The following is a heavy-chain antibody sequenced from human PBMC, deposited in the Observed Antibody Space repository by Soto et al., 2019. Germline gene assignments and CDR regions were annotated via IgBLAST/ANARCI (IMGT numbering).Heavy chain of an antibody. Sequence: PGGSLRLSCAASGFTFSTYNMNWVRQAPGKGLEWVSYIGSSSGTIFYADSVKGRFTISRDNAKNLLYLQMNSLRDEDTAVYYYAREENVGFNWFDPWGQGTLVTIS. V-gene: IGHV3-48*02. J-gene: IGHJ5*02. CDR3: AREENVGFNWFDP. CDR2: IGSSSGTI. CDR1: GFTFSTYN.